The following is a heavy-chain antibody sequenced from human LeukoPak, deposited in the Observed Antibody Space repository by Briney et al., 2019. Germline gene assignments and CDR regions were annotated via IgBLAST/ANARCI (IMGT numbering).Heavy chain of an antibody. J-gene: IGHJ5*02. V-gene: IGHV4-34*01. CDR1: GGSFRDYY. D-gene: IGHD2/OR15-2a*01. CDR3: AREGAYSNFVNWFDT. Sequence: SKTLPLTCAVYGGSFRDYYWSWLRQPPGKGLEWIGEINHDGSTNYNPSLKSRVTMSIDASKSQFFLTLTPVTAADTAVYYCAREGAYSNFVNWFDTWGQGTLVTVSS. CDR2: INHDGST.